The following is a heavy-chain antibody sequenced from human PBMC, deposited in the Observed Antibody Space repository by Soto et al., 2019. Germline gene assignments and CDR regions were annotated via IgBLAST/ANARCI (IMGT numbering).Heavy chain of an antibody. Sequence: GASVKVSCKASGYTFTTYYMHWVRQAPGQGLEWMGPIIPSGGSTSYAQKFQGRVTMTRDTSTSTAYMELSSLTSEDTAVYYCARALAPFYYYYGMDVWGQGTTVTVS. CDR3: ARALAPFYYYYGMDV. V-gene: IGHV1-46*01. J-gene: IGHJ6*02. D-gene: IGHD3-3*02. CDR1: GYTFTTYY. CDR2: IIPSGGST.